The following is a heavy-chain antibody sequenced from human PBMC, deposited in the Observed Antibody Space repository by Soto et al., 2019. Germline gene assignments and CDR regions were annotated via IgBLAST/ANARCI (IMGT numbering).Heavy chain of an antibody. V-gene: IGHV3-23*01. J-gene: IGHJ4*02. CDR2: ISRSGRGSA. D-gene: IGHD3-22*01. CDR3: ARGRYLDSSDYWVANLPFDH. CDR1: GFTFNSYV. Sequence: GSLRLSCAASGFTFNSYVMTWVRQAPGEGLEWVSSISRSGRGSAYYADSVKGRFTISRDNSENTLFLQMSNLRDEDTALYYCARGRYLDSSDYWVANLPFDHWGLGTLVTVSS.